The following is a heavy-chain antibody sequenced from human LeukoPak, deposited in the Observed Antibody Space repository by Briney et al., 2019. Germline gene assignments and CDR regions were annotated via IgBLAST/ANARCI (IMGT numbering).Heavy chain of an antibody. V-gene: IGHV3-23*01. J-gene: IGHJ6*01. CDR2: IINSGDT. D-gene: IGHD1-26*01. Sequence: GGSLRLSCAASGLTFSNFAMSWVRRTPGKGREWVSGIINSGDTLYGDSVKGRFTISRDNSKNTLYLEMNSLRAEDTAIYYCAKMKGHPLPKYYMDVWGQGTTVTVSS. CDR3: AKMKGHPLPKYYMDV. CDR1: GLTFSNFA.